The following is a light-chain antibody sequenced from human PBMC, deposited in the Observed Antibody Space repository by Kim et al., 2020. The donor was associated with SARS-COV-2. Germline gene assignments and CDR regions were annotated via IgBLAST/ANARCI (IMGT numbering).Light chain of an antibody. CDR3: QSYDSSNLRV. V-gene: IGLV6-57*02. Sequence: NFMLTQPHSVSESPGKTVTISCTGSSGSIASNYVQWYQQRPGSAPTTVIYEDNQRPSGVPDRFSGSIDSSSNSASLTISGLKTEDEADYYCQSYDSSNLRVFGGRTKLTVL. J-gene: IGLJ3*02. CDR1: SGSIASNY. CDR2: EDN.